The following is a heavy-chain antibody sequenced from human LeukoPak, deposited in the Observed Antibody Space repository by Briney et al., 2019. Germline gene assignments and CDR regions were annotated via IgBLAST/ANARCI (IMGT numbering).Heavy chain of an antibody. Sequence: PSETLSLTCTVSGASISGYFWSWIRQPAGKGPEWIGRIYSSGNTNYNRSLKSRVTMSVDTSKNQFSLKLSSVAAADTAVYYCARDGSGYSGYENFDYWGQGTLVTVSS. CDR1: GASISGYF. CDR2: IYSSGNT. D-gene: IGHD5-12*01. CDR3: ARDGSGYSGYENFDY. J-gene: IGHJ4*02. V-gene: IGHV4-4*07.